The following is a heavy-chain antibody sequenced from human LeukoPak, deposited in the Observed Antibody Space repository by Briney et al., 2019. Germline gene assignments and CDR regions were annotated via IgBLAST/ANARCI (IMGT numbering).Heavy chain of an antibody. D-gene: IGHD3-22*01. CDR2: IYRGGST. V-gene: IGHV3-53*01. Sequence: GGSLRLSCAASGFTVSSNYMRWVRQARGGGREWVSIIYRGGSTYYADSGEGRFTISRDNSKNTCCLQRNSRRAEDRALYYWATAQTNYDSSGRLYYHVIDVWGQGNTVTVS. CDR3: ATAQTNYDSSGRLYYHVIDV. J-gene: IGHJ6*02. CDR1: GFTVSSNY.